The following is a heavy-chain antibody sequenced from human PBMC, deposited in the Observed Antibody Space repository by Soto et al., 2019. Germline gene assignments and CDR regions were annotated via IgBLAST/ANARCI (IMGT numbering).Heavy chain of an antibody. V-gene: IGHV4-59*01. CDR2: IYYSGST. D-gene: IGHD6-19*01. J-gene: IGHJ3*02. CDR3: ARNIETVAGYDAFDI. CDR1: GDSIISYY. Sequence: SETLSLTRPVSGDSIISYYWSWIRKPPGKGLEWIGYIYYSGSTNYNPSLKSRVTISVDTSKNQFSLKLSSVTAADTAVYYCARNIETVAGYDAFDIWGQGTMVTVSS.